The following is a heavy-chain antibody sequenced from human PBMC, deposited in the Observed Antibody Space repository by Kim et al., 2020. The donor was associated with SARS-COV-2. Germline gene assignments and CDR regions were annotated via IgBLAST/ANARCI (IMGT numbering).Heavy chain of an antibody. D-gene: IGHD6-19*01. Sequence: SETLSLTCTVSGGSISSSSYYWGWIRQPPGKGLEWIGSIYYSGSTYYNPSLKSRVTISVDTSKNQFSLKLSSVTAADTAVYYCARRSSGWYLPLDYWGQGTLVTVSS. CDR2: IYYSGST. V-gene: IGHV4-39*01. CDR3: ARRSSGWYLPLDY. CDR1: GGSISSSSYY. J-gene: IGHJ4*02.